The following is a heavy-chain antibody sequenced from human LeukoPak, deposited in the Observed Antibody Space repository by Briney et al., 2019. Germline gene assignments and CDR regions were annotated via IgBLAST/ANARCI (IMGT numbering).Heavy chain of an antibody. CDR3: ARGGQLVTYFDY. V-gene: IGHV3-20*04. J-gene: IGHJ4*02. D-gene: IGHD6-6*01. Sequence: GGSLRLSCAASVFTFDDYGMSWVRQAPGKGLEWVSGITWNGGSTGFADSVKGRFTIPRDNAKNSLYLQMNGLSAEETALYYCARGGQLVTYFDYWGQGTLVTVSS. CDR2: ITWNGGST. CDR1: VFTFDDYG.